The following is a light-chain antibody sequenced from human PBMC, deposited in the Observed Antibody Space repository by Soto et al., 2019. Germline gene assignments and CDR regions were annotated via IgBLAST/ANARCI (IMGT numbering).Light chain of an antibody. V-gene: IGLV2-14*01. CDR1: SSDVGRYNY. Sequence: QSALTQPASVSGSPGQSITVSCTGASSDVGRYNYVSWYQHHPGKAPRLIIYDVSNRPSGVSNRFSGSKSGNTASLTISGLQAEDEADYYCSSYTTSTTYVFGTGTKLTVL. CDR2: DVS. J-gene: IGLJ1*01. CDR3: SSYTTSTTYV.